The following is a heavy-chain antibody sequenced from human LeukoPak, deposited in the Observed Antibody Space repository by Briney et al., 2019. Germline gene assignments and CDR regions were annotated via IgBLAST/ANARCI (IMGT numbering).Heavy chain of an antibody. V-gene: IGHV3-30-3*01. J-gene: IGHJ3*02. Sequence: PGGSLRLSCAASGFTFSSYAMHWARQAPGKGLDWAAVISSDGNTQYYADSVKGRFTISRDNSNNTLYLQMNSLRADETAIYYCARRRIVGSTDDAFDIWGQGTMVTLSS. CDR3: ARRRIVGSTDDAFDI. CDR1: GFTFSSYA. CDR2: ISSDGNTQ. D-gene: IGHD1-26*01.